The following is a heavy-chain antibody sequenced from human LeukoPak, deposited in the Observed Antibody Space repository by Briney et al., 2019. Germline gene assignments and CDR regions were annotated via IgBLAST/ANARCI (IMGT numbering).Heavy chain of an antibody. V-gene: IGHV3-7*01. J-gene: IGHJ4*02. CDR3: ARHPTYSSSSNYFDY. CDR2: IKQDGSDK. D-gene: IGHD6-6*01. CDR1: GFTFTKYW. Sequence: GGSLRLSCAASGFTFTKYWMTWVRQAPGKGLEWVGNIKQDGSDKNYMDSVKGRFTISRDNTKNSVYLQMSSLRAEDTAVYYCARHPTYSSSSNYFDYWGQGTLVTVSS.